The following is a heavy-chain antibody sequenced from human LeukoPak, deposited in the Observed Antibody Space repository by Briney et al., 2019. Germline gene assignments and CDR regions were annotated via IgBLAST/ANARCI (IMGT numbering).Heavy chain of an antibody. CDR1: GFSFSVFW. CDR2: IKTDGSIT. J-gene: IGHJ6*03. V-gene: IGHV3-74*01. CDR3: AKDLGLPGYMDV. D-gene: IGHD3-10*01. Sequence: GGSLRLSCAASGFSFSVFWMHWVRQAPGKGPVWVSRIKTDGSITNYADSVKGRFTISRDNAKNTLYLQMNSLRAEDTAVYYCAKDLGLPGYMDVWGKGTTVTIS.